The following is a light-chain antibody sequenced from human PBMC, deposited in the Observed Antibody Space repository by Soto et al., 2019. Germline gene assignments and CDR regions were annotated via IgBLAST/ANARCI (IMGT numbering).Light chain of an antibody. Sequence: EIVLTQSPATLSLSPGERATLSCRASQSVRNDLVWYHQKPGQAPRVLIYSASNRATGIPARFSGSGSGTDFTLTISRLEPEDFAVYYWQQRTNWPPTFGGGTKVEMK. V-gene: IGKV3-11*01. J-gene: IGKJ4*01. CDR3: QQRTNWPPT. CDR1: QSVRND. CDR2: SAS.